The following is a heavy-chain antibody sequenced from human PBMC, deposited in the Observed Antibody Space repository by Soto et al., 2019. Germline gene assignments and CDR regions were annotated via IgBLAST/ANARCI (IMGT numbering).Heavy chain of an antibody. CDR2: IKSKTDGGTT. D-gene: IGHD3-10*01. J-gene: IGHJ4*02. CDR1: GFTFSTVW. Sequence: GGSLRLSCAASGFTFSTVWMNWVRQAPGKGLEWVGRIKSKTDGGTTDYAAPVKGRFTISRDDSKNTLYLQMNSLKTEDTAVYYCTTVFPGYYGSGSKVFDYWGQGTLVTVSS. V-gene: IGHV3-15*07. CDR3: TTVFPGYYGSGSKVFDY.